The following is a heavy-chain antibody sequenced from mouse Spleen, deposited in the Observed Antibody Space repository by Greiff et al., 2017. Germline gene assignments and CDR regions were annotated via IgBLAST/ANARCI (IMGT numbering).Heavy chain of an antibody. J-gene: IGHJ2*01. CDR1: GYAFSSSW. D-gene: IGHD2-14*01. Sequence: QVQLQQSGPELVKPGASVKISCKASGYAFSSSWMNWVKQRPGKGLEWIGRIYPGDGDTNYNGKFKGKATLTADKSSSTAYMQLSSLTSEDSAVYFCAREEVPDYWGQGTTLTVSS. CDR3: AREEVPDY. V-gene: IGHV1-82*01. CDR2: IYPGDGDT.